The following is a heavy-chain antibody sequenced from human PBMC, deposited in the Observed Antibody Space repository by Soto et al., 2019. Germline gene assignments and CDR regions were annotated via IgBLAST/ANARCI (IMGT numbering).Heavy chain of an antibody. CDR2: IKQDGSDK. V-gene: IGHV3-7*01. CDR3: ARDGVITFGGVIVLDY. Sequence: EVQLVESGGGLVQPGGSLRLSCAASGFTFSDYWMSWVRQAPGKGLEWVANIKQDGSDKYYVDSVNGRFTISRDNAKNSLHLQRNSLRAEDTAVYYCARDGVITFGGVIVLDYWGQGTLVTVSS. CDR1: GFTFSDYW. J-gene: IGHJ4*02. D-gene: IGHD3-16*02.